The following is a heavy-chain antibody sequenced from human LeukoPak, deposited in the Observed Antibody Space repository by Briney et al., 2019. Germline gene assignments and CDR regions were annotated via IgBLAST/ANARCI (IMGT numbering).Heavy chain of an antibody. D-gene: IGHD3-10*01. CDR3: ARDSGGSGKEYYYYYYMDV. CDR2: IYYSGST. Sequence: SETLSLTCTVSGGSISSSSYYWGWIRQPPGKGLEWIGSIYYSGSTNYNPSLKSRVTMSVDTSKNQFSLKLSSVTAADTAVYYCARDSGGSGKEYYYYYYMDVWGKGTTVTISS. CDR1: GGSISSSSYY. J-gene: IGHJ6*03. V-gene: IGHV4-39*07.